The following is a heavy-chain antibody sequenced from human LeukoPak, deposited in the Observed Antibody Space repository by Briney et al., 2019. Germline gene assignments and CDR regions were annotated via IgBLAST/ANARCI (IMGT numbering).Heavy chain of an antibody. Sequence: GGSLRLSRAASGFTLSSYSMHWVRQAPGKGLEFVSAISKNGRNTYYGNSMKGRFTISRDISKNTLYLQMGSLRPEDMAVYYCARVDSGGACASWGQGILVTVSS. CDR2: ISKNGRNT. V-gene: IGHV3-64*01. D-gene: IGHD4-17*01. CDR3: ARVDSGGACAS. CDR1: GFTLSSYS. J-gene: IGHJ1*01.